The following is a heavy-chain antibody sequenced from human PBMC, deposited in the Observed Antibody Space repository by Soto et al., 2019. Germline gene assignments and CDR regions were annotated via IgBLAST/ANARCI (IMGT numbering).Heavy chain of an antibody. CDR1: GFTFSSCA. J-gene: IGHJ3*02. CDR3: ARGHYDYVWGSYRYYDAFDI. D-gene: IGHD3-16*02. V-gene: IGHV3-30-3*01. Sequence: QVQLVESGGGLVQPGGSLRLSCAASGFTFSSCAMHWVRQAPGKGLVWVAVISYDGSNKYYADSVKGRFTISRDNSKNTLYLQMNSLRAEDTAVYYCARGHYDYVWGSYRYYDAFDIWGQGTMVTVSS. CDR2: ISYDGSNK.